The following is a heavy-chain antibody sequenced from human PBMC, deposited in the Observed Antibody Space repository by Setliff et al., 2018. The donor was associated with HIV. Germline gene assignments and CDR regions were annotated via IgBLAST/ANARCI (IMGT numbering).Heavy chain of an antibody. V-gene: IGHV4-4*07. D-gene: IGHD3-22*01. CDR3: ARDTPYYYDSSGYQGDYYYYYMDV. J-gene: IGHJ6*03. CDR2: FYTSGST. Sequence: SETLSLTCTVSGGSISRYHWSWIRQPAGQGLEWIGRFYTSGSTNYNPSLKSRVTMSVDTSKNQFSLKLSSVTAADTAVYYCARDTPYYYDSSGYQGDYYYYYMDVWGKGTTVTVSS. CDR1: GGSISRYH.